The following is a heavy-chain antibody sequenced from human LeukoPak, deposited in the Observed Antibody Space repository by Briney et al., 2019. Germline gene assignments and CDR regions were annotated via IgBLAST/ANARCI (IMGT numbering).Heavy chain of an antibody. Sequence: GGSLRLSCAASGFTFDDYGMSWVRQAPGKGLEWVSGINWNGGSTGYADSVKGRFTISRDNAKNSLYLQMNSLRAEDTALYYCARGRRAAMLGLVWFDPWGQGTLVTVSS. D-gene: IGHD2-2*01. V-gene: IGHV3-20*04. CDR2: INWNGGST. CDR3: ARGRRAAMLGLVWFDP. CDR1: GFTFDDYG. J-gene: IGHJ5*02.